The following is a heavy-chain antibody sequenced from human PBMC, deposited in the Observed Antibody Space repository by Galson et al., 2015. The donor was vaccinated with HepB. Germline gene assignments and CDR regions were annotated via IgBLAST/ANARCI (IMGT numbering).Heavy chain of an antibody. CDR3: AKSAQFTGGYDTYFDY. D-gene: IGHD5-12*01. V-gene: IGHV3-9*01. J-gene: IGHJ4*02. CDR2: ISWNSGSI. Sequence: LRLSCAASGFTFDDYAMHWVRQAPGKGLEGVSGISWNSGSIGYADSVKGRFTISRDNAKNSLYLQMNSLRAEDTALYYCAKSAQFTGGYDTYFDYWGQGTLVTVSS. CDR1: GFTFDDYA.